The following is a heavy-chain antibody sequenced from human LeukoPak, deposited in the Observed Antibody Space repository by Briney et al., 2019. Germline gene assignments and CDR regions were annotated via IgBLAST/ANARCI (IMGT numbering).Heavy chain of an antibody. V-gene: IGHV3-43*01. Sequence: GGSLRLSCAASGFTFDDYTMHWVRQAPGKGLEWVSLISRDGGSTYYADSVKGRFTISRDNSKNSLYLQMNSLRTEDTALYYCAKDGAAAGTLSRTYFDYWGQGTLVTVSS. CDR1: GFTFDDYT. CDR2: ISRDGGST. CDR3: AKDGAAAGTLSRTYFDY. D-gene: IGHD6-13*01. J-gene: IGHJ4*02.